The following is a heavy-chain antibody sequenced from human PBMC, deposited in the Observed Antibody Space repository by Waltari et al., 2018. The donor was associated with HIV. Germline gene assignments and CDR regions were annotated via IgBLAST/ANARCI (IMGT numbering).Heavy chain of an antibody. D-gene: IGHD6-19*01. CDR1: VYNSVTLS. V-gene: IGHV3-64D*06. CDR2: IGGSGINT. Sequence: LLASAERLAKTAGSLRLSVSASVYNSVTLSLHLVRQAPGRGLQFVSDIGGSGINTYYADSVKGRFTISRDNSKNSLFRQMRSLRPDDSAIYYCVKMRESGGWLEYFQDWGQGKLITVSS. CDR3: VKMRESGGWLEYFQD. J-gene: IGHJ1*01.